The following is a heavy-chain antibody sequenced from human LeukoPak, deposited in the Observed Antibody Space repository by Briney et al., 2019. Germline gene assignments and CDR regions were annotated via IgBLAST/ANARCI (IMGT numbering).Heavy chain of an antibody. CDR1: GYTFTSYG. Sequence: GASVKVSCKASGYTFTSYGISWVRQAPGQGLEWMGWISAYNGNTNYAQKLQGRVTMTTDTSTSTAYMELRSLRSDDTAVYYCAREYYRSSTSCTYYYYYGMDVWGQGTTVTVSS. CDR2: ISAYNGNT. CDR3: AREYYRSSTSCTYYYYYGMDV. D-gene: IGHD2-2*01. J-gene: IGHJ6*02. V-gene: IGHV1-18*01.